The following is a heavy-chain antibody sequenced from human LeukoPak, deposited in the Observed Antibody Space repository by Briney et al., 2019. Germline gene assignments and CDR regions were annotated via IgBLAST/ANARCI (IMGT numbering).Heavy chain of an antibody. Sequence: PGGSLRLSCAASGFTFDDYAMHWVRQAPGKGLEWVSGINWNSDTIAYADSVKGRFTISRDTAKNSLHLNMNSLRPEDTAFYYCTKEHDHSNRDPSAYFDVWGQGTLVTVSS. J-gene: IGHJ4*02. CDR2: INWNSDTI. D-gene: IGHD4-11*01. CDR1: GFTFDDYA. V-gene: IGHV3-9*01. CDR3: TKEHDHSNRDPSAYFDV.